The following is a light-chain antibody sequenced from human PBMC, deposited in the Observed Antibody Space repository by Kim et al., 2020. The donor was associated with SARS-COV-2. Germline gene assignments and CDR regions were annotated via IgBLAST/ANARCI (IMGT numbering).Light chain of an antibody. J-gene: IGKJ1*01. V-gene: IGKV3-15*01. CDR3: QHYYNWPRT. CDR1: QNVRDT. CDR2: DVS. Sequence: EIVMTQSPATVSVSPGERATLSCRTSQNVRDTVAWYQQKPGQAPRLLIYDVSTRATGIPARFSGSGSGTDFSLTISSLESEDFAVYHCQHYYNWPRTFGQGTKVEIK.